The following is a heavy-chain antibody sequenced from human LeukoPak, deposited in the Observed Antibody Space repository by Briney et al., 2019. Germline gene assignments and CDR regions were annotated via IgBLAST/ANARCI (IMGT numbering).Heavy chain of an antibody. V-gene: IGHV4-34*01. CDR2: INHSVST. CDR1: GGSFSGYY. J-gene: IGHJ4*02. CDR3: ARSRRSGRFDY. Sequence: SETLSLTCAVYGGSFSGYYWSWIRQPPGKGLEWIGEINHSVSTNYNPSLKSRVTISVDTSKNQFSLKLSSVTAAETAVYYCARSRRSGRFDYWGQGTLVTVSS. D-gene: IGHD1-26*01.